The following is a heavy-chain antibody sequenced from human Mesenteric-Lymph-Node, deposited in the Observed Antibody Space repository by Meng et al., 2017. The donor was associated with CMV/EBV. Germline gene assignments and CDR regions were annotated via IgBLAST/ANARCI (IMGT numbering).Heavy chain of an antibody. CDR1: GYSISSGYY. D-gene: IGHD6-13*01. CDR3: ASRRYSSSWPPRLYYYYGMDV. V-gene: IGHV4-38-2*01. Sequence: SETLSLTCSVSGYSISSGYYWGWIRQSPGKGLEWIGSVYQSGTSYHNPSLKSRVTISVDTSKNQFSLKLSSVTAADTAVYYCASRRYSSSWPPRLYYYYGMDVWGQGTTVTVSS. CDR2: VYQSGTS. J-gene: IGHJ6*02.